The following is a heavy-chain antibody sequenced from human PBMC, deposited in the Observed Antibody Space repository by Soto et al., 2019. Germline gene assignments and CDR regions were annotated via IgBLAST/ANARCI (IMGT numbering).Heavy chain of an antibody. Sequence: QVQLVQSGAEVKKPGSSVKVSCKASGGTFSSYTISWVRQAPGQGLEWMGRIIPILGIANYAQKFQGRVRIXAXISTSAAYMELSSLRSEDTAVYYCANWYSSGWYKADWGQGTLVTVSS. CDR3: ANWYSSGWYKAD. D-gene: IGHD6-19*01. CDR2: IIPILGIA. J-gene: IGHJ4*02. CDR1: GGTFSSYT. V-gene: IGHV1-69*02.